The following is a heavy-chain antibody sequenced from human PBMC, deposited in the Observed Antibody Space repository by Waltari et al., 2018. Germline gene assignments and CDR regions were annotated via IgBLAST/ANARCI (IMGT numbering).Heavy chain of an antibody. CDR1: GFTFDDYA. Sequence: EVQLLESGGGLVQPGRSLNLSCPASGFTFDDYAIHWVRQIPGKGLEWVSGISWNGGNIGYADAVKGRFTISRDNAENSLYLQMNSLTDDDTALYYYAKDRRQQPVYWFLDLWGRGTLVAVSS. D-gene: IGHD6-13*01. CDR3: AKDRRQQPVYWFLDL. J-gene: IGHJ2*01. CDR2: ISWNGGNI. V-gene: IGHV3-9*01.